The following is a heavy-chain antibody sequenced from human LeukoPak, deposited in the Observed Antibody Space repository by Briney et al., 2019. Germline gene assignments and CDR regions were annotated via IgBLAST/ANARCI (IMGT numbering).Heavy chain of an antibody. V-gene: IGHV3-7*01. Sequence: PGGSLRLSCVVSGFTFSSYWMSWVRPAPGKGLEWVANIKQDGREKYYVYSVKGRFTMSRANAKTSPSLQMNSLRAEDTAVYYCARAQWELRGVGSSFEYWGQGALVTVSS. J-gene: IGHJ4*02. D-gene: IGHD1-26*01. CDR2: IKQDGREK. CDR3: ARAQWELRGVGSSFEY. CDR1: GFTFSSYW.